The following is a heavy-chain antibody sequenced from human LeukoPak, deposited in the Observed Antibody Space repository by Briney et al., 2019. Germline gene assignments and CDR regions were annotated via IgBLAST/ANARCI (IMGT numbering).Heavy chain of an antibody. V-gene: IGHV5-51*01. J-gene: IGHJ6*02. D-gene: IGHD2-2*02. CDR1: GCSFTSYW. CDR3: ARRDCSSTSCYRDYYYGMDV. CDR2: IYPGDSDT. Sequence: GESLKISCKGSGCSFTSYWIGWVRQMPGKGLEWMGIIYPGDSDTRYSPSFQGQVTISADKSISTAYLQWSSLKASDTAMYYCARRDCSSTSCYRDYYYGMDVWGQGATVTVSS.